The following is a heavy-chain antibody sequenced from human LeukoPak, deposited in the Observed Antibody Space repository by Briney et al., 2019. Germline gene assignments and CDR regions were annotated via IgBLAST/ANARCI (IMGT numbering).Heavy chain of an antibody. V-gene: IGHV5-51*01. CDR2: IYPGDSDT. CDR3: ARHVKVAEGGIQ. Sequence: GESLKISCKGSGYIFTTYWIAWVRQMPGKGLEWMGIIYPGDSDTRYSPSFQGQVTISADTSISTAYLQWSSLKASDTAMYYCARHVKVAEGGIQWGQGTLVTVSS. CDR1: GYIFTTYW. D-gene: IGHD6-13*01. J-gene: IGHJ4*02.